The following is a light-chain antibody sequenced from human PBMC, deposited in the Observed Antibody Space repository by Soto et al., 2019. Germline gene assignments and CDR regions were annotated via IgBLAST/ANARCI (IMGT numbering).Light chain of an antibody. CDR2: DVS. Sequence: QPVPTQPASVPGSPGQAFTISSTGTSSDVGGYNYVSWYQQHPGKAPKLMIYDVSNRPSGVSSRFSGSKSGNTASLTISGLQAEDEADYYCSSYTSSSTYVFGTGPKVTV. J-gene: IGLJ1*01. CDR1: SSDVGGYNY. V-gene: IGLV2-14*01. CDR3: SSYTSSSTYV.